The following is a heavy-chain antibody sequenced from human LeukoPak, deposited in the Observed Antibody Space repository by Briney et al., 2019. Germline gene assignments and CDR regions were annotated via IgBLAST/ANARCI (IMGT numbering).Heavy chain of an antibody. CDR1: GFTFSSYS. CDR3: ARAYCSSTSCYFENYFDY. J-gene: IGHJ4*02. Sequence: KPGGSLRLSCAASGFTFSSYSMNWVRQAPGKGLEWVSSISSSSSYIYYADSVKARFTISRDNAKNSLYLQMNSLRAEDTAVYYCARAYCSSTSCYFENYFDYWGQGTLVTVSS. D-gene: IGHD2-2*01. CDR2: ISSSSSYI. V-gene: IGHV3-21*01.